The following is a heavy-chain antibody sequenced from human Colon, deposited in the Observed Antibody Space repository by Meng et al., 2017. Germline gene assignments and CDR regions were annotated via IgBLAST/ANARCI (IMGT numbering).Heavy chain of an antibody. J-gene: IGHJ4*02. D-gene: IGHD3-10*01. V-gene: IGHV6-1*01. Sequence: QVQLQQSGPGLVKPSQTLSLPCAISGASVSSNRALWHWVRQSPSRGLEWLGQTYYRSEWQNHYGVSVKSRITINADTSRNHFSLHLNSVTPEDTAVYYCTTWYGEYWGQGTLVTVSS. CDR1: GASVSSNRAL. CDR3: TTWYGEY. CDR2: TYYRSEWQN.